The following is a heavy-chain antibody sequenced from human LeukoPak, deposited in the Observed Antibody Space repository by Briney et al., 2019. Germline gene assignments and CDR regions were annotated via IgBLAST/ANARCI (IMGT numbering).Heavy chain of an antibody. D-gene: IGHD2-2*01. CDR1: GFTFGDYA. CDR3: TRSPYQLQRYADY. J-gene: IGHJ4*02. Sequence: PGGSLRLSCTGSGFTFGDYAMSWVRQAPGRGLDWVGFIRGKACGGTTEYAASVKGRITISRDDSKSIAYLQMNSLKIEDTAVYYCTRSPYQLQRYADYWGQGTLVTVSS. CDR2: IRGKACGGTT. V-gene: IGHV3-49*04.